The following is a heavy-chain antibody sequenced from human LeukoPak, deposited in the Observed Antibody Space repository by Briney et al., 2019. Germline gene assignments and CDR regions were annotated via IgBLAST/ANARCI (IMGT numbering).Heavy chain of an antibody. CDR2: IYYSGST. D-gene: IGHD2-2*01. Sequence: SETLSLICTVSGGSISSSSYYWGWIRQPPGKGLEWIGSIYYSGSTYYNPSLKSRVTISVDTSKNQFSLKLSSVTAADTAVYYCARCSSTSCYGDYWGQGTLVTVSS. CDR1: GGSISSSSYY. V-gene: IGHV4-39*01. CDR3: ARCSSTSCYGDY. J-gene: IGHJ4*02.